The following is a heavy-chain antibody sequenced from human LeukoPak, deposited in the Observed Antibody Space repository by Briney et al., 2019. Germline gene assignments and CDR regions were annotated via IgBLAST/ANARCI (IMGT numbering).Heavy chain of an antibody. V-gene: IGHV3-30*18. CDR3: AKSQHYGLKGPFDY. CDR1: GFTFSSYG. CDR2: ISYDGSNK. Sequence: GGSLRLSCAASGFTFSSYGMHWVRQAPGKGLEWVAVISYDGSNKYYADSVKGRFTISRDNSKNTLYLQMNSLRAEDTAVYYCAKSQHYGLKGPFDYWGQGTLVTVSS. J-gene: IGHJ4*02. D-gene: IGHD4-17*01.